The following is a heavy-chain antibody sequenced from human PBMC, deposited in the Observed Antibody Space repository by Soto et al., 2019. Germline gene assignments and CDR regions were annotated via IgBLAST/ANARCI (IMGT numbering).Heavy chain of an antibody. Sequence: QVQLVQSGTEVKKPGSSVPVSCQASGGTFSSYTISWVRQAPGQGLEWMGRIIPMLGITNYAQKFRGRVTLTANKSTSTAHRDLSLLRSEATAVYYCAREERGYDVLTGWSAMDVWGQGTTVTVTS. V-gene: IGHV1-69*08. CDR1: GGTFSSYT. CDR3: AREERGYDVLTGWSAMDV. D-gene: IGHD3-9*01. J-gene: IGHJ6*02. CDR2: IIPMLGIT.